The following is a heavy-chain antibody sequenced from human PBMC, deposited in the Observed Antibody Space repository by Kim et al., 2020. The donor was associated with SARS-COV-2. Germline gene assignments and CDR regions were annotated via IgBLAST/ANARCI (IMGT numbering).Heavy chain of an antibody. D-gene: IGHD2-2*01. CDR2: ISGSGGST. CDR1: GFTFSSYA. V-gene: IGHV3-23*01. Sequence: GSLRLSCAASGFTFSSYAMSWVRQAPGKGLEWVSAISGSGGSTYYADSVKGRFTISRDNSKNTLYLQMNSLRAEDTAVYYCAKYNVVVPAVGNWFDPWGQGTLVTDSS. J-gene: IGHJ5*02. CDR3: AKYNVVVPAVGNWFDP.